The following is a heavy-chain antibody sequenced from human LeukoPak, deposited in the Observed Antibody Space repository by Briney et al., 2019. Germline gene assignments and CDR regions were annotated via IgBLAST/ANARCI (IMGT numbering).Heavy chain of an antibody. J-gene: IGHJ4*02. Sequence: SQTLSLTCATSGDSVSSNSAAWNWIRQSPSGGLEWLGRTYYRSKWRNDYAVSVKSRITVNPDTSKNQFSLQLFSVTPEDTAVYYCARLENWVFDYWGQGTLVTVSS. D-gene: IGHD7-27*01. CDR1: GDSVSSNSAA. V-gene: IGHV6-1*01. CDR3: ARLENWVFDY. CDR2: TYYRSKWRN.